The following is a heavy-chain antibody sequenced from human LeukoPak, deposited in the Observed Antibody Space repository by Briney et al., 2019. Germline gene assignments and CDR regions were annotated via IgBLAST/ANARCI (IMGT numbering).Heavy chain of an antibody. D-gene: IGHD2-15*01. Sequence: GGSLRLSCAASGFTSSSYGMHWVRQAPGKGLEWVALIRYDGSNKYYADSVKGRFTISRDNSKSTLYLQMNSLRAEDTAVYYCAKRDCSGGSCYGGNWFDPWGQGTLVTVSS. J-gene: IGHJ5*02. V-gene: IGHV3-30*02. CDR1: GFTSSSYG. CDR2: IRYDGSNK. CDR3: AKRDCSGGSCYGGNWFDP.